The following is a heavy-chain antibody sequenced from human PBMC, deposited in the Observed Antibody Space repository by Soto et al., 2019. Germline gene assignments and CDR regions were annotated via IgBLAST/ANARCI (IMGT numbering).Heavy chain of an antibody. J-gene: IGHJ6*02. CDR2: MNANSGNT. CDR1: GYTFISYG. V-gene: IGHV1-8*01. CDR3: VKPRGYGMDV. Sequence: ASVKVSCKASGYTFISYGISGVRQAPGQGLEWMGWMNANSGNTGYAQKFQGRVTMTRNTSISTAYMELSSLRSEDTAVYYCVKPRGYGMDVWGQGTTVTVSS.